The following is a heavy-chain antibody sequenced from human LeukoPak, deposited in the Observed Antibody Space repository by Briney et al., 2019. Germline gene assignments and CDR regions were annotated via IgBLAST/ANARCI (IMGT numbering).Heavy chain of an antibody. D-gene: IGHD6-19*01. CDR2: ISSSGGTR. V-gene: IGHV3-48*03. CDR1: GFAFSVYE. Sequence: GGSLRLSCAASGFAFSVYEMYWVRQAPGKGLEWVSYISSSGGTRYYADSVKGRFTISRDYAKNSLYLQMNSLRAEDTAVYYCATLTVASSFDYWGQGTLVTVSS. CDR3: ATLTVASSFDY. J-gene: IGHJ4*02.